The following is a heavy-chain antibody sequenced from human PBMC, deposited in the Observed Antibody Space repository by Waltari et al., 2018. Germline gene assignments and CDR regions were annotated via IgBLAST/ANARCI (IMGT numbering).Heavy chain of an antibody. CDR1: GLTFSNSW. J-gene: IGHJ3*02. Sequence: EVLLVESGGGLVQTGGSLRLYCAASGLTFSNSWMNWVRQAPGKGLEWVANINQDGSEEYYVDSVKGRFTISRDNAKNSLYLEMKTLRAEDTAIYYCARTGARWLQFAAFDIWGQGTMVTVSS. CDR3: ARTGARWLQFAAFDI. V-gene: IGHV3-7*01. D-gene: IGHD5-12*01. CDR2: INQDGSEE.